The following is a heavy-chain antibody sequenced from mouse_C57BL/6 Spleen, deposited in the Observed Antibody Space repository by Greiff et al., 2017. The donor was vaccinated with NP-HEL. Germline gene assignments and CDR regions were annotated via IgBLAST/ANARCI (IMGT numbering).Heavy chain of an antibody. Sequence: VQLKESVAELVRPGASVKLSCTASGFNIKNTYMHWVKQRPEQGLEWIGRIDPANGNTKYAPKFQGKATITADTSSNTAYLQLSSLTSEDTAIYYCATPIYYDYDEGDYYAMDYWGQGTSVTVSS. CDR3: ATPIYYDYDEGDYYAMDY. J-gene: IGHJ4*01. D-gene: IGHD2-4*01. V-gene: IGHV14-3*01. CDR1: GFNIKNTY. CDR2: IDPANGNT.